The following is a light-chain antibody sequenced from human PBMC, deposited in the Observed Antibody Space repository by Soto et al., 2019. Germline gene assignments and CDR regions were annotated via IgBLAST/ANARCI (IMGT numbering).Light chain of an antibody. CDR3: LQHSSRPLT. CDR1: QGIGSS. V-gene: IGKV1-16*02. J-gene: IGKJ4*01. Sequence: DIQMTQSPSSLSASVGDRVTITCRASQGIGSSLAWCQQRPGKAPRSLIYDASSLQRGAPSKFRGSGYGTEFTITITSLQPEDFATYYCLQHSSRPLTYGGGTTLEVK. CDR2: DAS.